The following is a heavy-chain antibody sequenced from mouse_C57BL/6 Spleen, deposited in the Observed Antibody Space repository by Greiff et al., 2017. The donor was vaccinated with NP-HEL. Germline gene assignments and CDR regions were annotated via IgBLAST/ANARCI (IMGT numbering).Heavy chain of an antibody. J-gene: IGHJ1*03. CDR2: IWRGGST. CDR3: ATHSSYGNYKYFDV. CDR1: GFSLTSYG. V-gene: IGHV2-5*01. Sequence: QVQLQQSGPGLVQPSQSLSITCTVSGFSLTSYGVHWVRQSPGKGLEWLGVIWRGGSTDYNAAFMSRLSITKDNSKSQVFFKMNSLQADDTAIYYCATHSSYGNYKYFDVWGTGTTVTVSS. D-gene: IGHD2-1*01.